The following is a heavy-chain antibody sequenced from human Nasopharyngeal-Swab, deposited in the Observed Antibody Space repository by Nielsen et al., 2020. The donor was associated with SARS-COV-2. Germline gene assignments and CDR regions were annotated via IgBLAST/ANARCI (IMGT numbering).Heavy chain of an antibody. V-gene: IGHV1-69*01. J-gene: IGHJ6*03. CDR3: ARSPRLQHWSGPYYYYMDV. D-gene: IGHD3-3*01. CDR2: IIPIFGTA. Sequence: WVRQAPGQGLEWMGGIIPIFGTANYAQKFQGRVTITADESTSTAYMELSSLRSEDTAVYYCARSPRLQHWSGPYYYYMDVWGKGTTVTVSS.